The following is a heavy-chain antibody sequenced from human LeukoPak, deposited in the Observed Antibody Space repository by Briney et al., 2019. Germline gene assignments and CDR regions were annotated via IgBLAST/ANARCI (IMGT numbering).Heavy chain of an antibody. CDR2: IRSKAYSGTT. J-gene: IGHJ5*02. CDR3: TRDPRSGGNFDWFDP. D-gene: IGHD4-23*01. V-gene: IGHV3-49*04. CDR1: GFTFGDYA. Sequence: PGGSLRLSCTASGFTFGDYAMSWVRQAPGKGLEWVGFIRSKAYSGTTEYAASVKGRFTISRDDSKSIAYLQMNSLKTEDTAVYYCTRDPRSGGNFDWFDPWGQGTLVTVSS.